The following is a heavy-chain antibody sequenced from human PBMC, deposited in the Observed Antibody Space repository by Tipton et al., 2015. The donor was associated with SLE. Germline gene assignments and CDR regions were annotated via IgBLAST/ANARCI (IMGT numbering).Heavy chain of an antibody. D-gene: IGHD3-22*01. V-gene: IGHV4-30-2*01. CDR2: IYQSGAT. Sequence: LRLSCAVSGGSISSYGYSWSWIRQPPGKGLEWIGYIYQSGATYYNPSLNSRVTISVDRSKNQFSLNLSSVTAADTAVYYCLREMIVDTGEKVFDIWGQGTMVTVSS. CDR1: GGSISSYGYS. CDR3: LREMIVDTGEKVFDI. J-gene: IGHJ3*02.